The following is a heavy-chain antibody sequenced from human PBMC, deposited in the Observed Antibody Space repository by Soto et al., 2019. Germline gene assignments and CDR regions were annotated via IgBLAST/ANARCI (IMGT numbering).Heavy chain of an antibody. J-gene: IGHJ4*02. Sequence: GGSLRLSCAASGFTFSNYWMHWVRQAPGKGLVWLSRINEDGRVTTYADSVTGRFTISMDNAKNTLYLQMNSLRADETAVYFCVRDLRISDFWGQGALVTVSS. D-gene: IGHD4-17*01. CDR3: VRDLRISDF. CDR2: INEDGRVT. CDR1: GFTFSNYW. V-gene: IGHV3-74*01.